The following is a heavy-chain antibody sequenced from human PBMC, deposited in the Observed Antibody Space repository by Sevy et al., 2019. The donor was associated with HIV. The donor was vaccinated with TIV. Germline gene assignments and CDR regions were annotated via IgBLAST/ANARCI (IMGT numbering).Heavy chain of an antibody. CDR3: TSGSSGYYLYYFDD. CDR2: IRSKAYVGTT. Sequence: GGSLRLSCTASGFTFGDYAMSWVRQAPGKGLEWVGFIRSKAYVGTTEYAASVKGRFTISREDYKSIAYLQMNSLKTDDTAVYYCTSGSSGYYLYYFDDWGQGTLVTVSS. CDR1: GFTFGDYA. J-gene: IGHJ4*02. D-gene: IGHD3-22*01. V-gene: IGHV3-49*04.